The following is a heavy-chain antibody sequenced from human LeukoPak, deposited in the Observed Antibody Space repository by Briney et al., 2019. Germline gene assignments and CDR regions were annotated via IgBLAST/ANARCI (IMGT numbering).Heavy chain of an antibody. J-gene: IGHJ4*02. CDR3: ARAHPHFDY. V-gene: IGHV4-59*01. CDR1: GGSISSYY. CDR2: IYYSGST. Sequence: SETLSLTCTVSGGSISSYYWSWIRQPPGKGLEWIGYIYYSGSTNYNPSLKCRATISVDTSKNQFSLKLSSVTAADTAVYYCARAHPHFDYWGQGTLVTVSS.